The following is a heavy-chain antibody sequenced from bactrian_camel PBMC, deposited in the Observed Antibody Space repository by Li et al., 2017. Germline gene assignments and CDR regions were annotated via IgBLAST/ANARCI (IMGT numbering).Heavy chain of an antibody. D-gene: IGHD5*01. CDR3: GKGDTYSLGWPGEFGY. Sequence: HVQLVESGGGSVQAGGSLRLSCVASGEYRRRSNCMAWFRQSPGKEREAIVASYTAGGIIYYADTVKGRFTLSVDHGENTLYLQLNSLKTEDTAMYYCGKGDTYSLGWPGEFGYWGQGTQVTV. J-gene: IGHJ6*01. CDR1: GEYRRRSNC. CDR2: SYTAGGII. V-gene: IGHV3S54*01.